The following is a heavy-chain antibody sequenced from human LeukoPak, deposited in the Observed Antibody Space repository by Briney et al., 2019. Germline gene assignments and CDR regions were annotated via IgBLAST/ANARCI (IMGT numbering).Heavy chain of an antibody. CDR2: FDPEDGET. J-gene: IGHJ5*02. CDR3: ATGVGFGELCWFDP. CDR1: GYTLTELS. Sequence: GASVKVSCKVSGYTLTELSMHWVRQAPGKGLEWMGGFDPEDGETIYAQKFQGRVTMTEDTSTDTAYMELSSLRSEDTAVYYCATGVGFGELCWFDPWGQGTLVTVSS. D-gene: IGHD3-10*01. V-gene: IGHV1-24*01.